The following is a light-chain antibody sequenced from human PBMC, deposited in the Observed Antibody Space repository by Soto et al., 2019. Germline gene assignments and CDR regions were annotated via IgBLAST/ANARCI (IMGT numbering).Light chain of an antibody. CDR1: QTITNI. Sequence: MTQSPSTLSGSVGDRVTITCRASQTITNISLAWYQQEPGQAPRLLIYDASSRATGVPARFSGSGSETEFTLTIRSLQSEDFAVYFCQQYNNWPSFGQGTRLEIK. CDR3: QQYNNWPS. V-gene: IGKV3-15*01. CDR2: DAS. J-gene: IGKJ5*01.